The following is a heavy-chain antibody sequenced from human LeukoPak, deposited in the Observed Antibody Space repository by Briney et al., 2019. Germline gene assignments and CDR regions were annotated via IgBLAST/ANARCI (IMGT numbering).Heavy chain of an antibody. D-gene: IGHD4-11*01. CDR3: AGAGPKPSNYLHSDFDY. J-gene: IGHJ4*02. CDR2: ISSSGSTI. Sequence: PGGSLRLSCAASGFTFSSYEMNWVRQAPGKGLEWVSYISSSGSTIYYADSVKGRFTISRDNAKNSLYLQMNSLRAEDTAVYYCAGAGPKPSNYLHSDFDYWGQGTLVTVSS. CDR1: GFTFSSYE. V-gene: IGHV3-48*03.